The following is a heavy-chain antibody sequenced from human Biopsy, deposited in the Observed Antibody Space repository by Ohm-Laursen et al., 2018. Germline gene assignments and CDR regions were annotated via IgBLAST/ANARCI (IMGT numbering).Heavy chain of an antibody. CDR2: IFPMLGTV. CDR1: GGTFSKYG. Sequence: SVNVSCHASGGTFSKYGISWGRQAPGQGLEWIGGIFPMLGTVQYARRLRGRVTITADKATSTAYMELSSLGSDDTAVYYCATDTLMAQNLVQEENWFDPWGQGTLVTVSS. J-gene: IGHJ5*02. V-gene: IGHV1-69*10. D-gene: IGHD1-1*01. CDR3: ATDTLMAQNLVQEENWFDP.